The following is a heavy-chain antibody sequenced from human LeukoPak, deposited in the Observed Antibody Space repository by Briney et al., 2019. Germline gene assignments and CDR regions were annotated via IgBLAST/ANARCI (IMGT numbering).Heavy chain of an antibody. CDR1: GFTFSSYG. D-gene: IGHD3-22*01. CDR3: AKDLTYHYDSSGYLTNDY. Sequence: GGSLRLSCAASGFTFSSYGMHWVRQAPGKGLEWVAFIRYDGSNKYYADSVKGRFTISRDNSKNTLYLQMNSLRAEDTAVYYCAKDLTYHYDSSGYLTNDYWGQGTLVTVSS. CDR2: IRYDGSNK. J-gene: IGHJ4*02. V-gene: IGHV3-30*02.